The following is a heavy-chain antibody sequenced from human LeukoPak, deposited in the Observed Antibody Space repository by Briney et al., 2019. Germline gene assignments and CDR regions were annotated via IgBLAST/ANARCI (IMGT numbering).Heavy chain of an antibody. V-gene: IGHV1-2*02. J-gene: IGHJ4*02. Sequence: ASVKVSCKASGYTFTGYYMHWVRQAPGQGLEWMGWINPNSGSTNYAQKFQGRVTMTRDTSISTAYMELSRLRSDDTAVYYCARALVDDYGDYVGEYYFDYWGQGTLVTVSS. CDR1: GYTFTGYY. D-gene: IGHD4-17*01. CDR2: INPNSGST. CDR3: ARALVDDYGDYVGEYYFDY.